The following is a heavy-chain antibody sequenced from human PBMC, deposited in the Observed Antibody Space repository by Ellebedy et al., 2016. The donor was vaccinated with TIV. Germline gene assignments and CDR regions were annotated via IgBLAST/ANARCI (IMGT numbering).Heavy chain of an antibody. J-gene: IGHJ3*02. CDR1: GFTFSSYS. V-gene: IGHV3-21*01. D-gene: IGHD1-1*01. CDR3: AILGTTGTLSLRYAFDI. CDR2: ISSSSSYI. Sequence: GESLKISXAASGFTFSSYSMNWVRQAPGKGLEWVSSISSSSSYIYYADSVKGRFTISRDNAKNSLYLQMNSLRAEDTAVYYCAILGTTGTLSLRYAFDIWGQGTMVTVSS.